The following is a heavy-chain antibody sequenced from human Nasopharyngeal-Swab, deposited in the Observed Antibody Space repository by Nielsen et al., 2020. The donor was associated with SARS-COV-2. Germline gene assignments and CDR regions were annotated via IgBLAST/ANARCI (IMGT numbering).Heavy chain of an antibody. V-gene: IGHV3-30-3*01. CDR3: ARDQGSSWYTYYYYYGMDV. Sequence: GGSLRLSCAASGFTFSSYAMHWVRQAPGKGLEWVAVISYDGSKKYYADSVKGRFTISRDNSKNTRYLQMNSLRAEDTAVYYCARDQGSSWYTYYYYYGMDVWGQGTTVTVTS. CDR2: ISYDGSKK. D-gene: IGHD6-13*01. CDR1: GFTFSSYA. J-gene: IGHJ6*02.